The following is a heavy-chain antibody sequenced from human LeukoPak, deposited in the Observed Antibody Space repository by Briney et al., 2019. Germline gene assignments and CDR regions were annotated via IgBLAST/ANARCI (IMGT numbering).Heavy chain of an antibody. J-gene: IGHJ4*02. Sequence: GESLKISCAASGFTFSSYSMNWVRQAPGKGLEWVSSISSSSSYIYYADSVKGRFTISRDNAKNSLYLQMNSLRAEDTAVYYCARVDSGSYFDWGQGTLVTVSS. CDR2: ISSSSSYI. V-gene: IGHV3-21*01. CDR3: ARVDSGSYFD. D-gene: IGHD1-26*01. CDR1: GFTFSSYS.